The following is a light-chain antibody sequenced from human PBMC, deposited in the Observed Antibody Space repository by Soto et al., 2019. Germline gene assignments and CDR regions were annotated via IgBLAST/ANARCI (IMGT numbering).Light chain of an antibody. J-gene: IGLJ2*01. Sequence: QSVLTQPPSASGTPGQRVTISCSGSSSNFGKSIVSWYQHLPGRAPKVLIYGNSQRPLGVPVRFSGSKSGNTASLTISGLQAEDEADYYCCSYAGSSTAIFGGGTKLTVL. V-gene: IGLV1-44*01. CDR2: GNS. CDR3: CSYAGSSTAI. CDR1: SSNFGKSI.